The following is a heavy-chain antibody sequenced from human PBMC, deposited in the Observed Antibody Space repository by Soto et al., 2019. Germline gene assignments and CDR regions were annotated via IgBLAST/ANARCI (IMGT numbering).Heavy chain of an antibody. Sequence: SETLSLTCAVYGGSFSGYYWSWIRQPPGKGLGWIGEINHSGSTNYNPSLKSRVTISVDTSNDQFSLRLSSVTAADTAFYYFARLTSRISAASHGRSNFVDPWGPGILVTVSS. V-gene: IGHV4-34*01. J-gene: IGHJ5*02. CDR1: GGSFSGYY. CDR2: INHSGST. D-gene: IGHD1-1*01. CDR3: ARLTSRISAASHGRSNFVDP.